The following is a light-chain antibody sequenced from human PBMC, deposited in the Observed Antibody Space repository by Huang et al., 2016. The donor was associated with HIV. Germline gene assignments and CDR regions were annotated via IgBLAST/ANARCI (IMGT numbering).Light chain of an antibody. J-gene: IGKJ2*01. Sequence: DIQMTQSPSTLSASVGDRVTITCLASQNINIWLAWYQQKPGKAPNLLVDRASSLQVGVPSRFTGSGSGTEFTLTITSLQPDDLGTYYCQQYNTYLFTFGQGTKLEI. CDR2: RAS. V-gene: IGKV1-5*03. CDR1: QNINIW. CDR3: QQYNTYLFT.